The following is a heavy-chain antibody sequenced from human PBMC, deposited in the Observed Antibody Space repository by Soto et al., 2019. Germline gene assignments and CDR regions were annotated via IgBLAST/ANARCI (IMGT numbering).Heavy chain of an antibody. CDR3: IKPRSRLQWPPFDP. CDR2: ISNDGSKT. D-gene: IGHD6-19*01. CDR1: GFTFSSYG. Sequence: PGGSLRLSCRTSGFTFSSYGMHWVRQAPGKGPEWVAFISNDGSKTDYADSVKGRFTVSRDNPKNTLFLQMNRLRGEDTAVYYCIKPRSRLQWPPFDPWGHGTLVTVSS. V-gene: IGHV3-30*02. J-gene: IGHJ5*02.